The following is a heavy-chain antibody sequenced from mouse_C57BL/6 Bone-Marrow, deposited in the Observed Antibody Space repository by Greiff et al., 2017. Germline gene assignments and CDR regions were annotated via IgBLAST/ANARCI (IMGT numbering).Heavy chain of an antibody. V-gene: IGHV2-9*01. J-gene: IGHJ4*01. Sequence: VQRVESGPGLVAPSQSLSITCSVSGFSLTSYGVDWVRQPPGKGLAWLGVIWGGGSTNYNSALMSRLSISKDNYKGQVFLKMNSLQTDDTAMYYCAKHGGYDYDYAMDYWGQGTSVTVSS. CDR1: GFSLTSYG. D-gene: IGHD2-4*01. CDR2: IWGGGST. CDR3: AKHGGYDYDYAMDY.